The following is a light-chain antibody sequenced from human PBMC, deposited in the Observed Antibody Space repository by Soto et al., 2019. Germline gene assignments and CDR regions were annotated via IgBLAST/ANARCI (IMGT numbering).Light chain of an antibody. CDR2: DVS. V-gene: IGLV2-14*03. CDR1: SSDVGGYNY. CDR3: SSYTSSSTLGV. J-gene: IGLJ1*01. Sequence: QSVLTQPASVSGSPGQSIGISCTGTSSDVGGYNYVSWYQQHPGKAPKLIIYDVSNRPSGVSNRFSGSKSGNTASLTISGLQAEDEADYYCSSYTSSSTLGVFGTGTKVTVL.